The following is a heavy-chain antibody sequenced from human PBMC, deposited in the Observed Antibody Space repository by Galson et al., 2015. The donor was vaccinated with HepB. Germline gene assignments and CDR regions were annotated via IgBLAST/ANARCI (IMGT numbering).Heavy chain of an antibody. J-gene: IGHJ4*02. CDR2: FDLEDGET. D-gene: IGHD2-15*01. CDR1: GYSLIEVS. Sequence: SVKVSCKVSGYSLIEVSIHWVRQTPGKGLEWVGGFDLEDGETIHAQKFQGRVTMTEDTSTDTAYMELSSLRSEDTAVYYCVTVFCRGGSCYLTDLFDYWGQGTLVIVSS. CDR3: VTVFCRGGSCYLTDLFDY. V-gene: IGHV1-24*01.